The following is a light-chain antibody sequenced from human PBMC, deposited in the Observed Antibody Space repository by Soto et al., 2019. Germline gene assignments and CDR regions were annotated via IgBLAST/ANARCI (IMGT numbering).Light chain of an antibody. CDR2: RNN. V-gene: IGLV1-47*01. Sequence: QSELTQPPSASGTPGQRVTISCSGSSSNIGSSTVSWYHQLPGSAPKLLIQRNNQRPSGVPARFSGSKSGTSASLAISGLRSEDEADYYCGGWDDSLSGPVFGGGTKLTVL. J-gene: IGLJ2*01. CDR3: GGWDDSLSGPV. CDR1: SSNIGSST.